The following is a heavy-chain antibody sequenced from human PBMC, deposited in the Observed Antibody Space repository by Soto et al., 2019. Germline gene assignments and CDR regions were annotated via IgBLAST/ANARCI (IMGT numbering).Heavy chain of an antibody. CDR3: ARGRRDCSGGSCLYWFDP. J-gene: IGHJ5*02. Sequence: QVQLQESGPGLVKPSETLSLTCTVSGGSISSYYWSWIRQPPGKGLEWIGYIYYSGSTNYNPSLKSRVTLSVDXXKXQFXLKLSSVTAADTAVYYCARGRRDCSGGSCLYWFDPWGQGTLVTVSS. CDR2: IYYSGST. V-gene: IGHV4-59*01. D-gene: IGHD2-15*01. CDR1: GGSISSYY.